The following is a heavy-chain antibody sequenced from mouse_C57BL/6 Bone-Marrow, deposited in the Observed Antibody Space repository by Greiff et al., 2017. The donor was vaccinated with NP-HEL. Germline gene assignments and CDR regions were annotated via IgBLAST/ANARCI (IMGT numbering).Heavy chain of an antibody. Sequence: EVQLQESGGGLVKPGGSLKLSCAASGFTFSSYAMSWVRQTPEKRLEWVATISDGGSYTYYPDNVKGRFTISRDNAKNNLYLQMSHLKSEDTAMYYCARDGGSIWYFDVWGTGTTVTVSS. CDR2: ISDGGSYT. J-gene: IGHJ1*03. D-gene: IGHD1-1*01. CDR3: ARDGGSIWYFDV. V-gene: IGHV5-4*01. CDR1: GFTFSSYA.